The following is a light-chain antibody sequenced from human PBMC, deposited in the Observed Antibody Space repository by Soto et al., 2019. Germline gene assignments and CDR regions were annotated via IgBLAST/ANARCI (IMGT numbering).Light chain of an antibody. CDR3: QQYSTYTPRT. CDR2: KAS. CDR1: QSISIW. Sequence: DIQITQSPSTLSASGGDRVTITCRASQSISIWLAWYQQKPVKAPKILIYKASSLESGVPSRFSGSGSGTEFTLTISSLQPDDFATYYCQQYSTYTPRTFGQGTKVDIK. V-gene: IGKV1-5*03. J-gene: IGKJ1*01.